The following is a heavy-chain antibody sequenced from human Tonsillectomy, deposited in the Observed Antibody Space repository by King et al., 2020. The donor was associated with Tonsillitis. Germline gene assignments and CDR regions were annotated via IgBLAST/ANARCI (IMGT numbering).Heavy chain of an antibody. CDR3: ARDRAAAGETDY. J-gene: IGHJ4*02. Sequence: VQLVQSGAEMKKPGASVKVSCKASGYNFIAYGIHWVRQAPGQGLEWMGWVSAYNGDTYHRESLQGRLTTTVDTSTATAYMELRSLTSDDTAVYYCARDRAAAGETDYWGQGTLVTVSS. CDR2: VSAYNGDT. V-gene: IGHV1-18*01. D-gene: IGHD6-25*01. CDR1: GYNFIAYG.